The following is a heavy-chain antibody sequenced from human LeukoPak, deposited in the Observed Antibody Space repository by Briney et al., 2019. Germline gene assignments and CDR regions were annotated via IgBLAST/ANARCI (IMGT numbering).Heavy chain of an antibody. CDR1: GFTFSSYS. D-gene: IGHD3-10*01. CDR3: ARDYYGSGSNDY. CDR2: ISSSSSYI. Sequence: GGSLTLSCAASGFTFSSYSMNWVRQAPGKGLEWVSSISSSSSYIYYADSVKGRFTISRHNAKNSLYLQMNRLRAEDTAVYYCARDYYGSGSNDYWGQGTLVTVSS. V-gene: IGHV3-21*03. J-gene: IGHJ4*02.